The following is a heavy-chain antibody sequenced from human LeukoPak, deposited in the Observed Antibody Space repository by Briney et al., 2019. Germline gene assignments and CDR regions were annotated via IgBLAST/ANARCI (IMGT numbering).Heavy chain of an antibody. Sequence: PSETLSLTCTVSGGSISSYYWSWIRQPAGKGLEWIGRIHTSGSTNYNPSLKSRVTMSVDTSKNQFSLKLSSVTAADTAVYYCARDVYYYDSSGHSNFDYWGQGTLVTVSS. CDR2: IHTSGST. CDR1: GGSISSYY. V-gene: IGHV4-4*07. J-gene: IGHJ4*02. CDR3: ARDVYYYDSSGHSNFDY. D-gene: IGHD3-22*01.